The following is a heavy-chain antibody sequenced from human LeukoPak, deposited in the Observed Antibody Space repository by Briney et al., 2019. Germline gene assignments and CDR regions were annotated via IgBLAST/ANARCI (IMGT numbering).Heavy chain of an antibody. CDR3: ARTLDRYYYDSSGKNFDY. CDR1: GYTFTSYY. Sequence: ASVKVSCKASGYTFTSYYMHWVRQAPGQGLEWMGWINPNSGGTNYAQKFQGRVTMTRDTSISTAYMELSRLRSDDTAVYYCARTLDRYYYDSSGKNFDYWGQGTLVTVPS. CDR2: INPNSGGT. V-gene: IGHV1-2*02. J-gene: IGHJ4*02. D-gene: IGHD3-22*01.